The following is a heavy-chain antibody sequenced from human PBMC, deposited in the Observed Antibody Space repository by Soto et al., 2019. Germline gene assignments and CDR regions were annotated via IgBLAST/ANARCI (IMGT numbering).Heavy chain of an antibody. D-gene: IGHD1-26*01. CDR1: GFTVSSNY. CDR2: IYSAGNT. CDR3: ARDFVVGGPTINYYFGMDV. V-gene: IGHV3-66*01. J-gene: IGHJ6*02. Sequence: GGSLRLSCAASGFTVSSNYMSWVRQAPGKGLEWISIIYSAGNTYYADSVKGRFTISRDNSKNTLYLQMNSLGAEDTAVYYCARDFVVGGPTINYYFGMDVWGQGTTVTVSS.